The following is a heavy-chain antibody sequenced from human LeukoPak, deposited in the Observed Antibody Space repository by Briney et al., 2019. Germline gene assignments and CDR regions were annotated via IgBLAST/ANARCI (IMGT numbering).Heavy chain of an antibody. J-gene: IGHJ4*02. CDR3: ARGGNSGWRTPNDDY. D-gene: IGHD6-19*01. CDR2: SSPYNGNT. V-gene: IGHV1-18*01. CDR1: GYTFTSYG. Sequence: ASVKVSCKASGYTFTSYGISWVRQAPGQGLEWMGWSSPYNGNTNYAQKFQGRVTMTTDTSTSTAYMELRSLRSDDAAVYYCARGGNSGWRTPNDDYWGQGSLVTVSS.